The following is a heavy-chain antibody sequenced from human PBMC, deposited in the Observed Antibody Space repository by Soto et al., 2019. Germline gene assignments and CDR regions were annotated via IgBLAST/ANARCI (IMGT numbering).Heavy chain of an antibody. CDR1: GFTFDDYA. CDR2: ISWNSGSI. D-gene: IGHD3-3*01. J-gene: IGHJ4*02. CDR3: AKALPHPQTGTTIFGVGYDY. V-gene: IGHV3-9*01. Sequence: EVQLVESGGGLVQPGRSLRLSCAASGFTFDDYAMHWVRQAPGKGLEWVSGISWNSGSIGYADSVKGRFTISRDNAKNSLYLQMNSLRAEDTALYYCAKALPHPQTGTTIFGVGYDYWGQGTLVTVSS.